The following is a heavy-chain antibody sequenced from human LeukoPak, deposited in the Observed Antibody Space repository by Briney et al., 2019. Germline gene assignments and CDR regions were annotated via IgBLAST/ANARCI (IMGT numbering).Heavy chain of an antibody. Sequence: PSETLSLTCTVSGGSISSYCWSWVRQPPGKGLEWMGYIYYIGSTNYNPSLKSRCTISVDTSKNKYSLKLSSLPAGDTAVYYCARGSSGWYLDYWGQGTLVTVSS. CDR3: ARGSSGWYLDY. J-gene: IGHJ4*02. CDR2: IYYIGST. D-gene: IGHD6-19*01. V-gene: IGHV4-59*08. CDR1: GGSISSYC.